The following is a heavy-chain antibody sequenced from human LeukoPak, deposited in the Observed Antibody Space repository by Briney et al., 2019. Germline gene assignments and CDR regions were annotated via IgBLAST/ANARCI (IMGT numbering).Heavy chain of an antibody. CDR3: ARGHYDILTASYKWTPDY. D-gene: IGHD3-9*01. V-gene: IGHV3-21*06. J-gene: IGHJ4*02. Sequence: GGSLRLSCAASGFTFNRYAMSWVRQAPGKGLEWVSSIEASGENTYYADSVKGRFTTSRDNAKNSLSLQLSSLRAEDTAVYYCARGHYDILTASYKWTPDYWGQGILVTVSS. CDR1: GFTFNRYA. CDR2: IEASGENT.